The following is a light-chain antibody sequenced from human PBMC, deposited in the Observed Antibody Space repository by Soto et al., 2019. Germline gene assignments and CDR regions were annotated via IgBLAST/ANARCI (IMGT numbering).Light chain of an antibody. CDR2: GNS. V-gene: IGLV1-40*01. J-gene: IGLJ3*02. CDR1: SSNIGAGYD. CDR3: QSYDSRLSGSV. Sequence: QSVLTQPPSVSGAPGQRVTISCTGSSSNIGAGYDAHWYQQLPGRAPKLLIYGNSNRPSGVPDRFSGSKSGTSASLAITGLQVEDEAEYYCQSYDSRLSGSVFGGGTQLTVL.